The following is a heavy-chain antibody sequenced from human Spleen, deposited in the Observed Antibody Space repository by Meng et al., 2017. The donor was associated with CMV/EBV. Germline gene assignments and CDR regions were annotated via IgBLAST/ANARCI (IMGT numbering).Heavy chain of an antibody. CDR1: GFSFSNHS. CDR3: ARAKAVAGILRGDDAFDI. CDR2: ISSSSSSI. D-gene: IGHD6-19*01. Sequence: GESLKISCEASGFSFSNHSMNWVRQAPGKGLEWDSSISSSSSSIYYADSVEGRFTISRDNAKNSLYLQMNSLTAEDTAVYHCARAKAVAGILRGDDAFDIWGQGTTVTVSS. J-gene: IGHJ3*02. V-gene: IGHV3-21*01.